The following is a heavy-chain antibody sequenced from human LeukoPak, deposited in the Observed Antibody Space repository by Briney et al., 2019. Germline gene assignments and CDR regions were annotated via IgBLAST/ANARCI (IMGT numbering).Heavy chain of an antibody. J-gene: IGHJ3*02. Sequence: SETLSLTCAVYGGSFSSYYWSWIRQPPGKGLEWIGEITHSGSTNYNPSLKSRVTISVDTSKNQFSLKLSSVTAADTAVYYCASGDRYRRAFDIWGQGTMVTVSS. CDR2: ITHSGST. CDR3: ASGDRYRRAFDI. V-gene: IGHV4-34*01. CDR1: GGSFSSYY. D-gene: IGHD1-14*01.